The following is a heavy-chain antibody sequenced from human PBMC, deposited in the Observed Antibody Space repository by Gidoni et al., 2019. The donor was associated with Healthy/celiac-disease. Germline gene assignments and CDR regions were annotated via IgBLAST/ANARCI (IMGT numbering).Heavy chain of an antibody. CDR3: AKDIGGYYDSSGYYSYFQH. V-gene: IGHV3-9*01. CDR1: GFTFDDYA. CDR2: ISWNSGSI. Sequence: EVQLVESGGGLVQPGRSLSLSCAASGFTFDDYAMHWVRQDPGKGLEWVSGISWNSGSIGYADSVKGRFTISRDNAKNSLYLQMNSLRAEDTALYYCAKDIGGYYDSSGYYSYFQHWGQGTLVTVSS. D-gene: IGHD3-22*01. J-gene: IGHJ1*01.